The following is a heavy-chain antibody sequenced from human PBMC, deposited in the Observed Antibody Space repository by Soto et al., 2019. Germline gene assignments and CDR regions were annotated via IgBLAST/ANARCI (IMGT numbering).Heavy chain of an antibody. J-gene: IGHJ4*02. D-gene: IGHD1-7*01. Sequence: SETLSLTCAVYGGSFSGYYWSWIRQPPGKGLEWIGEINHSGSTNYNPSLKSRVTISVDTSKNQFSLKLSSVTAADTAVYYCARAELRSIDYWGQGTLVTVPS. CDR1: GGSFSGYY. CDR3: ARAELRSIDY. V-gene: IGHV4-34*01. CDR2: INHSGST.